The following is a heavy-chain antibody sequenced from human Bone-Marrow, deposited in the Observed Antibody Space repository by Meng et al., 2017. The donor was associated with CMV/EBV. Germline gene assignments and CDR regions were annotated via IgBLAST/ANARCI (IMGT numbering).Heavy chain of an antibody. CDR1: GGSISGYH. J-gene: IGHJ4*02. CDR3: ARLSSGWNFFDY. D-gene: IGHD6-19*01. V-gene: IGHV4-59*01. CDR2: IYYSGST. Sequence: SETLSLTCTVSGGSISGYHWSWFRQPPGKGLEWIGYIYYSGSTNYNPSLKSRVTISVDTSKNQFSLKLSYVTAADTAVYYCARLSSGWNFFDYWGQGTLVTVSS.